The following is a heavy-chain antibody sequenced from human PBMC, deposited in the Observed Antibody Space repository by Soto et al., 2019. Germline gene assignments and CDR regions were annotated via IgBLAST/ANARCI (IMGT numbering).Heavy chain of an antibody. CDR3: ARAGENYGSGSYYNGPFSPYYYGMDV. V-gene: IGHV3-33*01. D-gene: IGHD3-10*01. J-gene: IGHJ6*02. Sequence: QVQLVESGGGVVQPGRSLRLSCAASGFTFSSYGMHWVRQAPGKGLEWVAVIWYDGSNKYYADSVKGRFTISRDNSKNTLYLQMNSLRAEDTAVYYCARAGENYGSGSYYNGPFSPYYYGMDVWGQGTTVTVSS. CDR2: IWYDGSNK. CDR1: GFTFSSYG.